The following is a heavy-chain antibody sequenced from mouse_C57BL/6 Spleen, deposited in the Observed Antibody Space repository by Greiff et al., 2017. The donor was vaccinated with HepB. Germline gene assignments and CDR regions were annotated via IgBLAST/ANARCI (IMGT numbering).Heavy chain of an antibody. CDR3: ARSDYGSSFGYYFDY. Sequence: VQLQQPGAELVRPGSSVKLSCKASGYTFTSYWMHWVKQRPIQGLEWIGNIDPSDSETHYNQKFKDKATLTVDKSSSTAYMQLSSLTSEASAVYYCARSDYGSSFGYYFDYWGQGTTLTVSS. D-gene: IGHD1-1*01. V-gene: IGHV1-52*01. CDR2: IDPSDSET. CDR1: GYTFTSYW. J-gene: IGHJ2*01.